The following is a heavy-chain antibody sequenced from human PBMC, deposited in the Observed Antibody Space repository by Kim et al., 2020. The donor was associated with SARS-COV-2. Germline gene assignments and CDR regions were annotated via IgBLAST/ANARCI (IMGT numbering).Heavy chain of an antibody. V-gene: IGHV4-59*01. J-gene: IGHJ4*02. Sequence: TNYNPSLKSQVTISVDTSKNQFSLELSSVAAAGTAVYYCARALGSYYFDYWGQGTLVTVTS. CDR2: T. D-gene: IGHD3-16*01. CDR3: ARALGSYYFDY.